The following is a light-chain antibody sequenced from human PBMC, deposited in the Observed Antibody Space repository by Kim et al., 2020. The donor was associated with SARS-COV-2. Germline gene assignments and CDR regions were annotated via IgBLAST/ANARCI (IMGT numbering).Light chain of an antibody. CDR3: QYYGDSPLWA. J-gene: IGKJ1*01. CDR1: QSVTSSH. CDR2: GTS. V-gene: IGKV3-20*01. Sequence: PGERATLSCRASQSVTSSHLAWYQQKPGQAPRLLIYGTSSRATGIPDRLSGSGSGTDFGLTISRLEPEDFAVYYCQYYGDSPLWAFGQGTKVDIK.